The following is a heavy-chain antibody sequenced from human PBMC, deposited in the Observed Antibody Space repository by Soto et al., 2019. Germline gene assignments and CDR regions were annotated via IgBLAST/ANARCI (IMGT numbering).Heavy chain of an antibody. CDR1: GGSFSSHS. D-gene: IGHD2-21*02. V-gene: IGHV4-34*01. CDR2: IAPGEGT. Sequence: QVQLQQWGAGLLKPSGTLSLTCAFYGGSFSSHSKSWVRQPPGKGLEWIGEIAPGEGTNYNPSLKSRVTISADTSKNQFSRELRSLTAVDTAVYYCATYDVGTIIQDHWGQGTLVTVSS. J-gene: IGHJ4*02. CDR3: ATYDVGTIIQDH.